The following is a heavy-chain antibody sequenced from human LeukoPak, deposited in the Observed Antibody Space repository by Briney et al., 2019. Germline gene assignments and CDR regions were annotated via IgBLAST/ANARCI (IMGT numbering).Heavy chain of an antibody. V-gene: IGHV4-39*01. CDR2: FYNSGST. CDR3: ASFNDSPDGFDP. CDR1: GGSISSSTYY. D-gene: IGHD3-22*01. Sequence: SETLSLTCTVSGGSISSSTYYWGWIRQPPGKGLEWIGSFYNSGSTYYNPSLKSRVIISVDTPKNQFSLKLSSVTAADTAVYYCASFNDSPDGFDPWGQGTLVTVSS. J-gene: IGHJ5*02.